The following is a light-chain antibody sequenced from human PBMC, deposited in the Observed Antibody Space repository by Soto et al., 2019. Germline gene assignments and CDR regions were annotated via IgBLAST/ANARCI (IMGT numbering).Light chain of an antibody. J-gene: IGKJ1*01. CDR1: QSVSSSY. V-gene: IGKV3-20*01. CDR2: GAS. CDR3: QQYGSSPMT. Sequence: LTPYPGILSLSPGERATLSGRASQSVSSSYLAWYQQKPGQAPRLLIYGASNRATGIPDRFSGSGSGTDFTLTISRLEPEDFAVYYCQQYGSSPMTFGQGTKVDIK.